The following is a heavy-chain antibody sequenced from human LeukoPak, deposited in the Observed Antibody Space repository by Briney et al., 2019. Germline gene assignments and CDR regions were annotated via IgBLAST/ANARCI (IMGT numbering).Heavy chain of an antibody. CDR1: GDSISTYY. CDR3: ARASGSSYVVFFFDY. Sequence: PSEPLSLTCTVSGDSISTYYWSWIRQPPGKGLEWIGYVYYSGSTTYNPSLKSRVTISVDTSKNQFSLKLTSVTAADTAVYYCARASGSSYVVFFFDYWGQGTLVTVST. J-gene: IGHJ4*02. D-gene: IGHD3-10*01. CDR2: VYYSGST. V-gene: IGHV4-59*01.